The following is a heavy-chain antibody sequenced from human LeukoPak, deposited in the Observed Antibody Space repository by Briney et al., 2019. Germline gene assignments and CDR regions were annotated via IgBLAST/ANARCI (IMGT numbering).Heavy chain of an antibody. V-gene: IGHV3-7*03. CDR2: IKQEGSEK. D-gene: IGHD3-10*01. J-gene: IGHJ4*02. CDR1: GFTFSSYW. Sequence: GGSLRLSCAASGFTFSSYWMSWVRQAPGKGLEWVANIKQEGSEKYYVDSVKGRFTISRDNAKNSLYLQMNSLRAEDTAVYYCVRYITMVRGVKYYYDYWGQGTLVTVSS. CDR3: VRYITMVRGVKYYYDY.